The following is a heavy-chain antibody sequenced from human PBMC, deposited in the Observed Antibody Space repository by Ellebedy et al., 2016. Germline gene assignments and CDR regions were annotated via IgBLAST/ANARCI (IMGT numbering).Heavy chain of an antibody. CDR3: ARDKDIRSSGYPSYYYYMDV. CDR2: IIPIFGTA. J-gene: IGHJ6*03. D-gene: IGHD3-22*01. CDR1: GGTFSSYA. Sequence: SVKVSCXASGGTFSSYAISWVRQAPGQGLEWMGGIIPIFGTANYAQKFQGRVTITADESTSTAYMELSSLRSEDTAVYYCARDKDIRSSGYPSYYYYMDVWGKGTTVTVSS. V-gene: IGHV1-69*13.